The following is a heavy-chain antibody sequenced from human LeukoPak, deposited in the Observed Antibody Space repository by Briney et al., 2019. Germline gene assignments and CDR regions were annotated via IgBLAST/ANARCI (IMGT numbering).Heavy chain of an antibody. V-gene: IGHV4-39*01. Sequence: SETLSLTCAVSGGSIISSSYYWGWIRQPPGKGLEWIGSIYYSGSTYQNPSLKSRVTISVDTSKNQFSLKLSSVTAADTAVYHCARFTRGIPHGSSTWYYDAFDIWGQGTMVTVSS. CDR2: IYYSGST. CDR1: GGSIISSSYY. CDR3: ARFTRGIPHGSSTWYYDAFDI. D-gene: IGHD6-13*01. J-gene: IGHJ3*02.